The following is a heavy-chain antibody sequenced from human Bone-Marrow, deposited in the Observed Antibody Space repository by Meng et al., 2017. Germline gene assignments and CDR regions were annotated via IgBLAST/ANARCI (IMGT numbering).Heavy chain of an antibody. J-gene: IGHJ4*02. V-gene: IGHV3-30*04. CDR2: ISYVGSNK. Sequence: GASLKISCAASGFTFSSYAMHWVRQAPGEGLEWGAVISYVGSNKYYADSVKGRFTISRDNSKNTLYLQMNSLRAEDTAVYYCASGLATSRDDYWGQGTLVTVSS. D-gene: IGHD5-24*01. CDR3: ASGLATSRDDY. CDR1: GFTFSSYA.